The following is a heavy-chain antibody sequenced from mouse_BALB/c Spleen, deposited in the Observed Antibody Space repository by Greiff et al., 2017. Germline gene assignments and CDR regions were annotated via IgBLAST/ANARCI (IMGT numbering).Heavy chain of an antibody. CDR1: GYAFTNYW. Sequence: VQLQQSGAELVRPGTSVKISCKASGYAFTNYWLGWVKQRPGHGLEWIGDIYPGSGNTYYNEKFKGKATLTADKSSSTAYMQLSSLTSEDSAVYFCARSTMITTGDYWGQGTTLTVSS. CDR2: IYPGSGNT. V-gene: IGHV1-63*01. J-gene: IGHJ2*01. CDR3: ARSTMITTGDY. D-gene: IGHD2-4*01.